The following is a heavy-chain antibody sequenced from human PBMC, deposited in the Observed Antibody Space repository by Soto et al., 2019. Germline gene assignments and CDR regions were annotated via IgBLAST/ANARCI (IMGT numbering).Heavy chain of an antibody. J-gene: IGHJ4*02. CDR1: GGSFSSYY. D-gene: IGHD4-17*01. CDR3: ARRYGASFDY. Sequence: SETLSLTCTFSGGSFSSYYWGWIRQPPGKGLEWIGYIYYSGSTNYNPSLKSRVTISVDTSKNQFSLKLSSVTAADTAVYYCARRYGASFDYWGQGTLVTVSS. CDR2: IYYSGST. V-gene: IGHV4-59*01.